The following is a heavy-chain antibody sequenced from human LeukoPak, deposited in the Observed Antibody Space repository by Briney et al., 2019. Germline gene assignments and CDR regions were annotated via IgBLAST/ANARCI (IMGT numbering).Heavy chain of an antibody. CDR2: ISWNSGSI. Sequence: PGGSLRLSCAASGFTFDDYAMHWVRQAPGKGLEWVSGISWNSGSIGYADSVKGRFTISRDNAKNSLYLQMNSLRVEDTALYYCAKGGLRLYFGQFHYWGQGTLVTVSS. CDR3: AKGGLRLYFGQFHY. D-gene: IGHD3-10*01. V-gene: IGHV3-9*01. CDR1: GFTFDDYA. J-gene: IGHJ4*02.